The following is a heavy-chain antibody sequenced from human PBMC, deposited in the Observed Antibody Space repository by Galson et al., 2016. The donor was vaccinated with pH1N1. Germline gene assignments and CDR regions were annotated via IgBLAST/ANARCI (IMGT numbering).Heavy chain of an antibody. V-gene: IGHV4-38-2*02. Sequence: TLSLTCNVSGYSISNGYYWGWVRQPPGKGLEWIGSVYHSGHTYYTPSLQSRVTVSVDTSKNQFSLTLTSVTAADTAVYYVAGNIGYSRGYYFDFWGQGTLLTVSS. CDR3: AGNIGYSRGYYFDF. CDR1: GYSISNGYY. CDR2: VYHSGHT. J-gene: IGHJ4*02. D-gene: IGHD2-15*01.